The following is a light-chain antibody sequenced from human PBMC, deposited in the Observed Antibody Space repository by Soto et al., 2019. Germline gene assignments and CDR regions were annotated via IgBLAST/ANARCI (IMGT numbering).Light chain of an antibody. V-gene: IGKV3-15*01. Sequence: IVMTQSPGTLSVSPGERATLSCRASQNIGNKVGWYQQKPGQAPRILIYDASTRTTGIPVRFSGSGSGTEFNLTITSLQSEDSEVYYCQEYNYWHPITFGGGTKVEIK. J-gene: IGKJ4*01. CDR3: QEYNYWHPIT. CDR2: DAS. CDR1: QNIGNK.